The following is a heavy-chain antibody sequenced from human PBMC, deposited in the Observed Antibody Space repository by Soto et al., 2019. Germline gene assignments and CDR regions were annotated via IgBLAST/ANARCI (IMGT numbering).Heavy chain of an antibody. V-gene: IGHV5-10-1*01. J-gene: IGHJ6*02. CDR3: ARLGYCSGGSRYYYGMDV. D-gene: IGHD2-15*01. Sequence: PGESRKISCKGSGYSFTSYWISWVRQMPGKGLEWMGRIDPSDSYTNYSPSFQGHVTISADKSISTAYLQWSSLKASDTAMYYCARLGYCSGGSRYYYGMDVWGQGTTVTVSS. CDR1: GYSFTSYW. CDR2: IDPSDSYT.